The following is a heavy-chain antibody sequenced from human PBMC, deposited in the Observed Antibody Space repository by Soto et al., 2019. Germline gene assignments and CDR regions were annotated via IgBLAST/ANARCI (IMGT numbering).Heavy chain of an antibody. Sequence: SETLSLTCTVSGGSISSGGYYWSWIRQHPGKGLEWIGYIYYSGSTYYNPSLKSRVTISVDTSKNQFSLKLSSVTAADTAVYYCARAAGQHHGTIFGVVISFGGMDVWGQGTTVTVPS. CDR3: ARAAGQHHGTIFGVVISFGGMDV. CDR2: IYYSGST. D-gene: IGHD3-3*01. V-gene: IGHV4-31*02. CDR1: GGSISSGGYY. J-gene: IGHJ6*02.